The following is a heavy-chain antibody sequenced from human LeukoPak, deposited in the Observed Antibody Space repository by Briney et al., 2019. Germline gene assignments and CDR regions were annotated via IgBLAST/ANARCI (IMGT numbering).Heavy chain of an antibody. CDR2: IWHDGSTK. J-gene: IGHJ5*02. D-gene: IGHD7-27*01. CDR1: GFSFTSQG. CDR3: ARGGPNWGRDFDH. V-gene: IGHV3-33*01. Sequence: PGRSLRLSCAASGFSFTSQGMHWVRQAPGKGLKWVAVIWHDGSTKYYTDSLKGRFTISRDNSQNTLYLQMDSLRADDTAVYYCARGGPNWGRDFDHWGQGALVIVSS.